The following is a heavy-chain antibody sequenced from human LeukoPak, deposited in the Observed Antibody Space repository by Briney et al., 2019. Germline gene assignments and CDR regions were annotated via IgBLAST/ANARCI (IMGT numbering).Heavy chain of an antibody. Sequence: ASVKVSCKASRGTFSSYAISWVRQAPGQGLEWLGGIIPIFGTANYAQKFQGRGTITTDESTSTAYMELSSLRSEDTAVYYCARGFQEVVVVPAASPYDAFDIWGQGTMITVSS. V-gene: IGHV1-69*05. D-gene: IGHD2-2*01. CDR1: RGTFSSYA. J-gene: IGHJ3*02. CDR3: ARGFQEVVVVPAASPYDAFDI. CDR2: IIPIFGTA.